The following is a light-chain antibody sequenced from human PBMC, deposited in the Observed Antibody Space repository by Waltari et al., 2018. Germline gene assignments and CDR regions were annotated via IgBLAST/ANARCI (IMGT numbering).Light chain of an antibody. CDR2: AAS. CDR3: RQSYSTPWT. V-gene: IGKV1-39*01. J-gene: IGKJ1*01. CDR1: QGISSY. Sequence: DIPMTQSPSSLSASVGDRVTITCRASQGISSYLHWYQQKPGKAPKLLIYAASSLQSGVPARFSGSGSGTDFTLTISRLQPEDFATYYCRQSYSTPWTFGQGTKVEIK.